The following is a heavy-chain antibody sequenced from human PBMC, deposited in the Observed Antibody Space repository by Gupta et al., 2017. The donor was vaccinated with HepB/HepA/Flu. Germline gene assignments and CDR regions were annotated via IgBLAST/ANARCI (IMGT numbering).Heavy chain of an antibody. D-gene: IGHD6-19*01. V-gene: IGHV3-23*01. CDR1: GFTFSNCG. CDR2: ISGRGGIT. Sequence: EVQLLESGGGLVQPGGSLRLSCAASGFTFSNCGMTWVRQAPGKGLEWVSTISGRGGITYYTDSVKGRFTISRDNSKNTLYLQMNSLRAEDTAVYYCASPLHKYSSDWNMDVWGQGTTVTVSS. CDR3: ASPLHKYSSDWNMDV. J-gene: IGHJ6*02.